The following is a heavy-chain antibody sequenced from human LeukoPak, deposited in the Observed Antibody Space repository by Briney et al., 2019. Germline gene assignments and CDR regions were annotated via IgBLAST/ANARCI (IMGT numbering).Heavy chain of an antibody. CDR1: GFTFSSYW. V-gene: IGHV3-7*01. CDR3: ARAREVLRFLEWFFDAFDI. D-gene: IGHD3-3*01. J-gene: IGHJ3*02. CDR2: IKQDGSEK. Sequence: GGSLRLSCAASGFTFSSYWMSWVRQAPGKGLEWVANIKQDGSEKYYVDSVKGRFTISRDNAKNSLYLQMNSLRAEDTAVYYCARAREVLRFLEWFFDAFDIWGQGTMVTVSS.